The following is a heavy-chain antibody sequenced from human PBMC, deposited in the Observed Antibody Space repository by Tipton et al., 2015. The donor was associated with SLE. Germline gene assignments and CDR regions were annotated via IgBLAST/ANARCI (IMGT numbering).Heavy chain of an antibody. CDR3: ARGNGFASHYFDY. CDR1: GGSFSGYY. J-gene: IGHJ4*02. CDR2: INHSGST. V-gene: IGHV4-34*01. Sequence: TLSLTCAVYGGSFSGYYWSWIRQPPGKGLEWIGEINHSGSTNYNPSLKSRVTISVDTSKNQFSLRLSSVTAADTAIYYCARGNGFASHYFDYWGQGTLVTVSS. D-gene: IGHD3-3*01.